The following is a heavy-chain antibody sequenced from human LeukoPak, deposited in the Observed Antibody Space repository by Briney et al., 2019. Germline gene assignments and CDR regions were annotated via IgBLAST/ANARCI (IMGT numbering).Heavy chain of an antibody. Sequence: GASVKVSCKASGYTFTGYYMHWVRQAPGQGLEWMGWINPNSGGTNYAQKFQGRVTMTRDTSISTAYMELSRLRSDDTAVYYCARGSSSSWYVNPGYHYGMDVWGQGTTVTVSS. V-gene: IGHV1-2*02. D-gene: IGHD6-13*01. CDR2: INPNSGGT. CDR3: ARGSSSSWYVNPGYHYGMDV. J-gene: IGHJ6*02. CDR1: GYTFTGYY.